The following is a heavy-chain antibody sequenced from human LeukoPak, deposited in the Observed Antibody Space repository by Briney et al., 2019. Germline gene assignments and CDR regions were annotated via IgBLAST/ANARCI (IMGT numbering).Heavy chain of an antibody. J-gene: IGHJ4*02. D-gene: IGHD4-23*01. CDR1: GGSLSGYY. Sequence: KPSETLPLTCAVYGGSLSGYYWTWIRQPPGKGLEWIGEINHSGSTNYNPSLKSRVTISVDTSKNQFSLNLSSVTAADTAVYYCARVGYGGNSGDYWGQGTLVTVSS. CDR3: ARVGYGGNSGDY. V-gene: IGHV4-34*01. CDR2: INHSGST.